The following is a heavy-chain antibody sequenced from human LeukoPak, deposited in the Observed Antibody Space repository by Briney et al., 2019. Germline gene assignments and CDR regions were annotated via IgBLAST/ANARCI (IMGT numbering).Heavy chain of an antibody. CDR3: ARGRAMITFGGVIVKPYFDY. D-gene: IGHD3-16*02. Sequence: PSETLSLTCAVYGGSFSGYYWSWIRQPPGKGLEWIGEINHSGSTNYNPSLKSRVTISVDTSKNQFSLKLSSVTAADTAVYYCARGRAMITFGGVIVKPYFDYWGQGTLVTVSS. V-gene: IGHV4-34*01. CDR2: INHSGST. CDR1: GGSFSGYY. J-gene: IGHJ4*02.